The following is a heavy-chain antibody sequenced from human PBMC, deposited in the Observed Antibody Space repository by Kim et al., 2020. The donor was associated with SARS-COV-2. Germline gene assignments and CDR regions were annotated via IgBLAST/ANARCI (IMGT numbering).Heavy chain of an antibody. Sequence: ASVKVSCKASGYTFTSYAMNWVRQAPGQGLEWMGWINTNTGNPTYAQGFTGRFVFSLDTSVSTAYLQISSLKAEDTAVYYCARDGYSSGLNYYGMDVWGQGTTVTVSS. D-gene: IGHD6-19*01. J-gene: IGHJ6*02. CDR2: INTNTGNP. CDR3: ARDGYSSGLNYYGMDV. V-gene: IGHV7-4-1*02. CDR1: GYTFTSYA.